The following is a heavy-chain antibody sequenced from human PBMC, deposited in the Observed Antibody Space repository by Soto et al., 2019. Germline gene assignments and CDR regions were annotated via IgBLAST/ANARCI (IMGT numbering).Heavy chain of an antibody. D-gene: IGHD4-17*01. CDR3: SRWDYGVYARFDY. Sequence: QVQLVQSGTEVKKPGASVKVSCKASGYTFTSHDINWVRQATGQGLEWMGWMNPNSGNTGYAQKFQGRVTMTRNTSISTAYMELSSLRSEDTAVDYCSRWDYGVYARFDYWGQGTLVTVSS. CDR1: GYTFTSHD. CDR2: MNPNSGNT. J-gene: IGHJ4*02. V-gene: IGHV1-8*01.